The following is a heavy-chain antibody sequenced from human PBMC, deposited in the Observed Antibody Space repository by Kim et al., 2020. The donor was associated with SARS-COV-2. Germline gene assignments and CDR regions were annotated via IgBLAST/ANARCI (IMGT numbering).Heavy chain of an antibody. D-gene: IGHD2-15*01. J-gene: IGHJ3*02. CDR3: AAEDCSGGSCCAFDI. Sequence: SETLSLTCTVSGGSISSGGYYWSWIRQHPGKGLEWIGYIYYSGSTYYNPSLKSRVTISVDTSKNQFSLKLSSVTAADTAVYYCAAEDCSGGSCCAFDIWGQGTMVTVSS. CDR1: GGSISSGGYY. CDR2: IYYSGST. V-gene: IGHV4-31*03.